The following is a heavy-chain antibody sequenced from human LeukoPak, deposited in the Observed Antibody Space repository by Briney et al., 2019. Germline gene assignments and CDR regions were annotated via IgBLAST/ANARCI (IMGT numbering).Heavy chain of an antibody. CDR1: GFAFKNYA. Sequence: GGSLRLSCAASGFAFKNYAMTWVCQAPGKGLQWVSNINDNGGQRHYADSVKGRFTISRDNSKNTLFLQMDSLRAEDTAVYYCAKTQWKVGATDYFDYWGHGILVTVSS. CDR3: AKTQWKVGATDYFDY. CDR2: INDNGGQR. J-gene: IGHJ4*01. D-gene: IGHD1-26*01. V-gene: IGHV3-23*01.